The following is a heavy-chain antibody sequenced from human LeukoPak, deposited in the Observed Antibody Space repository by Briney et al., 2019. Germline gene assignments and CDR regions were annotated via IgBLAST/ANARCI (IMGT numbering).Heavy chain of an antibody. J-gene: IGHJ4*02. D-gene: IGHD5-18*01. CDR2: INNDGSST. CDR3: AKEEDNYGYEGLDY. Sequence: GGSLRLSCAASGFTFSSYWMHWVRQAPGKELVWVSRINNDGSSTSYADSVKGRFTISRDNSKNTLYLQMHSLRAEDTAVYYCAKEEDNYGYEGLDYWGQGTLVTVSS. CDR1: GFTFSSYW. V-gene: IGHV3-74*01.